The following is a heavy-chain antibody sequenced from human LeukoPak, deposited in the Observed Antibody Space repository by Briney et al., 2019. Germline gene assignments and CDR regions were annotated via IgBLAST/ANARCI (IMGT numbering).Heavy chain of an antibody. V-gene: IGHV5-51*01. CDR1: GYSFTSYW. J-gene: IGHJ3*02. CDR2: IYPGDSDT. Sequence: GESLKISCQGSGYSFTSYWIGWVRQMPGKGLEWMGIIYPGDSDTRYSPSFQGQVTISADKSISTAYLQWSSLKASDTAMYYCARQRRSDYGVRGAFDIWGQGTMVTVSS. CDR3: ARQRRSDYGVRGAFDI. D-gene: IGHD4-17*01.